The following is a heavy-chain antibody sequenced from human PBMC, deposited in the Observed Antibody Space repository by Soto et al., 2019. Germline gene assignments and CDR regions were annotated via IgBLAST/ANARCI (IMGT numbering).Heavy chain of an antibody. CDR2: VGYDGSDK. CDR3: ARYCSGGRCSEGGLDF. Sequence: QVQLVESGGGVVQPGRSLRLSCAASGFAFSSFGMHWVRQAPGKGLEWVALVGYDGSDKYYGDSVKGRFTISRDYSENTVYLQMDSLRVEDTPIYFCARYCSGGRCSEGGLDFWGQGTLVTVSS. V-gene: IGHV3-33*01. J-gene: IGHJ4*02. CDR1: GFAFSSFG. D-gene: IGHD2-15*01.